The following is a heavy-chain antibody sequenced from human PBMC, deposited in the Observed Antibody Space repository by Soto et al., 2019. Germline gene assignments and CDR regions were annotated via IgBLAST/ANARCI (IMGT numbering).Heavy chain of an antibody. D-gene: IGHD2-2*01. CDR3: ARAYTGQLPRRGDYYYALDV. CDR2: IGAADDP. J-gene: IGHJ6*02. V-gene: IGHV3-13*05. CDR1: GFFFNNYD. Sequence: QLVESGGGLTQAGGSLRLSCVGSGFFFNNYDMHWVRQVRGKGLEWVSAIGAADDPYYSVSVKGRFIVSRDNAQKSLYLKMNNLRAADTAVYFGARAYTGQLPRRGDYYYALDVWGRGTTVTVSS.